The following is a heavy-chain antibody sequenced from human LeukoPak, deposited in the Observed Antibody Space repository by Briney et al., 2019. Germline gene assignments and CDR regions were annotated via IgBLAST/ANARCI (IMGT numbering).Heavy chain of an antibody. CDR3: ARRYYDILTGYFTDAFDI. D-gene: IGHD3-9*01. Sequence: TSETLSLTCTVSGGSISSSSYYWGWIRQPPGKGLEWIGRIYTSGSTNYNPSLKSRVTISVDTSKNQFSLKLSSVTAADTAVYYCARRYYDILTGYFTDAFDIWGQGTMVTVSS. V-gene: IGHV4-39*07. CDR2: IYTSGST. CDR1: GGSISSSSYY. J-gene: IGHJ3*02.